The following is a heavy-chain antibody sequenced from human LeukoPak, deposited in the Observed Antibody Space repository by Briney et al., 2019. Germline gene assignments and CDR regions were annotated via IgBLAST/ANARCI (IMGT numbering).Heavy chain of an antibody. D-gene: IGHD2-2*01. CDR1: GGSISSGGYY. V-gene: IGHV4-31*03. J-gene: IGHJ5*02. CDR2: IYYSGST. Sequence: SQTLSLTCTVSGGSISSGGYYWSWIRQHPGKGLEWIGYIYYSGSTYYNPSLKSRVTISEDTSKNQFSLKLSSVTAADTAVYYCARVVEDIVVVPAAMGNWFDPWGQGTLVTVSS. CDR3: ARVVEDIVVVPAAMGNWFDP.